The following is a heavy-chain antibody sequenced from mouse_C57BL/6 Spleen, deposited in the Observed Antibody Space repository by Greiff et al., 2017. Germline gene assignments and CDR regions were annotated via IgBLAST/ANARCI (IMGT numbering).Heavy chain of an antibody. D-gene: IGHD2-3*01. V-gene: IGHV1-80*01. Sequence: QVQLKQSGAELVKPGASVKISCKAFGYAFSSYWMNWVKQRPGKGLEWIGQIYPGDGDTNYNGKFKGKATLTADKSSSTAYMQLSSLTSEDSAIYFCAREGYSYYFDYWGQGTTLTVSS. CDR3: AREGYSYYFDY. J-gene: IGHJ2*01. CDR2: IYPGDGDT. CDR1: GYAFSSYW.